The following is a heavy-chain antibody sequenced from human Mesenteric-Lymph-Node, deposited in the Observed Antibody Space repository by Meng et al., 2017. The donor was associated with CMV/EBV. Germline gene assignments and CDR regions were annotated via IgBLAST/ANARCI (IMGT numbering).Heavy chain of an antibody. Sequence: SGFTFRSYSMNWVRQAPGKGLEWVSSISSNSAYTNYADSVKGRFTISRDNARNSLYLQLNSLRAEDTAVYFCVRDLGISGTTDYFDYWGQGTLVTVSS. CDR1: GFTFRSYS. CDR2: ISSNSAYT. D-gene: IGHD1-14*01. J-gene: IGHJ4*02. V-gene: IGHV3-21*06. CDR3: VRDLGISGTTDYFDY.